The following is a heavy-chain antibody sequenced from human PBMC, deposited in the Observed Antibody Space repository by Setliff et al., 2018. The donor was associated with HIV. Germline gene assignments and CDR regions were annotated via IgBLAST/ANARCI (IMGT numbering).Heavy chain of an antibody. Sequence: GESLKISCKGSGYSFTSYWIGWVRQMPGKGLEWMGIIYPGDSDTRYSPSFQGQVTISADKSISTAYLQWSSLTTSDTAVYFCARDWVSGNGDRRFDLWGRGTLVTVSS. CDR1: GYSFTSYW. D-gene: IGHD4-17*01. J-gene: IGHJ2*01. CDR3: ARDWVSGNGDRRFDL. CDR2: IYPGDSDT. V-gene: IGHV5-51*01.